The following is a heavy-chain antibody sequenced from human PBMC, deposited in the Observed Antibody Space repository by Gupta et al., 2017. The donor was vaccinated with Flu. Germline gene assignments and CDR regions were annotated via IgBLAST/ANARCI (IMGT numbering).Heavy chain of an antibody. D-gene: IGHD6-6*01. Sequence: EVQLLESGGGSVQPGGSLRLSCAASGFTFRSYTMSWVRQAPGQGLEWVSAISDNSVYTYYADSVTGRFTISRDNSMNTLFLQMNSLRAEDTAVYYCVKGSSSSRPYYFDYWGQGTLVTVSS. CDR3: VKGSSSSRPYYFDY. V-gene: IGHV3-23*01. CDR2: ISDNSVYT. CDR1: GFTFRSYT. J-gene: IGHJ4*02.